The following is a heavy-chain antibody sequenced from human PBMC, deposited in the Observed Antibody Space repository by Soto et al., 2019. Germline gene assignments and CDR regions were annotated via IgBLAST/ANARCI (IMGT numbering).Heavy chain of an antibody. V-gene: IGHV4-59*01. CDR2: IYYSGST. CDR1: GGSISSYY. D-gene: IGHD3-9*01. CDR3: ARAGLRYFDWLSPFDY. J-gene: IGHJ4*02. Sequence: SETLSLTCTVSGGSISSYYWSWIRQPPGKGLEWIGYIYYSGSTNYNPSLKSRVTISVDTSKNQISLKLSSVTAADTAVYYCARAGLRYFDWLSPFDYWGQGTLVTVSS.